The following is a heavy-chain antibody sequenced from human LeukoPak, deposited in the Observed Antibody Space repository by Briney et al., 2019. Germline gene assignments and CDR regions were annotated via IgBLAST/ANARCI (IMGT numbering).Heavy chain of an antibody. V-gene: IGHV1-18*01. Sequence: ASVKVSCKASGYTFTSYGISWVRQAPGQGLEWMGWISAYNGNTNYAQKFQGRVTMTRDTSISTAYMELSRLRSDDTAVYYCARVSGFESKDAFDIWGQGTMVTVSS. CDR1: GYTFTSYG. CDR3: ARVSGFESKDAFDI. J-gene: IGHJ3*02. D-gene: IGHD6-19*01. CDR2: ISAYNGNT.